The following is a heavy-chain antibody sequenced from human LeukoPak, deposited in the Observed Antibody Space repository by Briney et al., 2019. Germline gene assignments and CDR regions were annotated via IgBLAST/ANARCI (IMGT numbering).Heavy chain of an antibody. CDR2: ISRSGNVI. D-gene: IGHD1-14*01. V-gene: IGHV3-21*01. Sequence: PGGSLRLSCAASGFTFSNYAMNWVRQAPGKGLEWVSSISRSGNVIYYGDSVKGRFTISRDNAKNSLYLQMNSLRAEDTAVYYCARVETTGRTWGQGTLVSVSA. CDR1: GFTFSNYA. J-gene: IGHJ4*02. CDR3: ARVETTGRT.